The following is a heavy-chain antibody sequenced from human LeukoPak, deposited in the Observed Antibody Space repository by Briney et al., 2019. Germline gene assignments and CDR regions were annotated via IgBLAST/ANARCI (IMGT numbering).Heavy chain of an antibody. V-gene: IGHV3-74*01. Sequence: PGGSLRLSCAASGFTFSSHWMHWVRQAPGKGLFWVSRINTDGSSTSYADSVKGRFNISRDNAKNTLYLQMNSLRAEDMAVYYCARAASCGGDCSSSYLQHWGQGTLVTVSS. CDR2: INTDGSST. CDR3: ARAASCGGDCSSSYLQH. J-gene: IGHJ1*01. CDR1: GFTFSSHW. D-gene: IGHD2-21*02.